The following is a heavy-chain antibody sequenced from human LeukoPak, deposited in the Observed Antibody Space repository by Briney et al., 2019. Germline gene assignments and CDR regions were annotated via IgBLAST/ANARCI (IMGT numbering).Heavy chain of an antibody. V-gene: IGHV3-30*03. CDR1: GFTFSSYG. CDR3: TRGRSSSWRRGYYFDY. D-gene: IGHD6-13*01. Sequence: GGSLRLSCAASGFTFSSYGMHWVRQAPGKGLEWVAVISYDGSNKYYADSVKGRFTISRDNSKNTLYLQMNSLRAEDTAVYYCTRGRSSSWRRGYYFDYWGQGTLVTVSS. J-gene: IGHJ4*02. CDR2: ISYDGSNK.